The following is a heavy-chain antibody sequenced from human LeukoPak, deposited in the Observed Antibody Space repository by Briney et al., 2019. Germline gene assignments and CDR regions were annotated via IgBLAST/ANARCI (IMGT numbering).Heavy chain of an antibody. CDR1: GGSISSISYY. V-gene: IGHV4-39*01. D-gene: IGHD3-3*02. J-gene: IGHJ3*01. Sequence: ASETLSLTCTVSGGSISSISYYWGWIRQPPGKGLEWIGSFYYIGSTYYNPSLKSRLTISVDTSKNQFSLKLSSVTAADTAVYYCARHSIISQFYWGQGTMVTVSS. CDR2: FYYIGST. CDR3: ARHSIISQFY.